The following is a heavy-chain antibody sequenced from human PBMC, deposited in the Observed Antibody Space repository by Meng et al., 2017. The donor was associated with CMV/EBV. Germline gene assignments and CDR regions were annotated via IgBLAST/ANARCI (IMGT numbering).Heavy chain of an antibody. CDR2: IYWDDDK. CDR3: AHKGRRMAAAGINWFDP. CDR1: GFALSTSGVG. D-gene: IGHD6-13*01. J-gene: IGHJ5*02. Sequence: QLTVMTSGPTQVKPTQILTPTSTFSGFALSTSGVGVGWIRQHPGKALEWLALIYWDDDKRYSPSLKSRLTITKDTSKNQVVLTMTNTDPVDTATYYCAHKGRRMAAAGINWFDPWGQGTLVTVSS. V-gene: IGHV2-5*02.